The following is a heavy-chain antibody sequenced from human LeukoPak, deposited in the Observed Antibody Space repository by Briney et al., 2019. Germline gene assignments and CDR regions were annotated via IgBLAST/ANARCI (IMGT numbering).Heavy chain of an antibody. V-gene: IGHV4-4*02. CDR1: GGSISSSNW. J-gene: IGHJ4*02. CDR3: AASYSSGFPEIDY. Sequence: SETLSLTCAVSGGSISSSNWWSWVRQPPGKGLDWIGEIYHSGSTNYNPSLKSRVTISVDKSKNQFSLKVSSVTAADTAVYYCAASYSSGFPEIDYWGQGTLVTVSS. D-gene: IGHD6-19*01. CDR2: IYHSGST.